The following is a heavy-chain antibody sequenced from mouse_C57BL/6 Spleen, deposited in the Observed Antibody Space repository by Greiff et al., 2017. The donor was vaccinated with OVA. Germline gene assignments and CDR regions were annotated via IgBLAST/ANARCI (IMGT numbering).Heavy chain of an antibody. J-gene: IGHJ3*01. V-gene: IGHV5-4*01. D-gene: IGHD2-1*01. CDR2: ISDGGSYT. CDR3: ARERGTTIVFAY. CDR1: GFTFSSYA. Sequence: EVQLVESGGGLVKPGGSLKLSCAASGFTFSSYAMSWVRQTPEKRLEWVATISDGGSYTYYPDNVKGRFTISRDNAKNNLYLQMSHLKSEDTAMYYCARERGTTIVFAYWGQGTLVTVSA.